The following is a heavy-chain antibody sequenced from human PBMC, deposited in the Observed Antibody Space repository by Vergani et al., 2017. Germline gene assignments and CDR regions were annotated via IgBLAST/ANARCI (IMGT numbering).Heavy chain of an antibody. CDR2: ISWNSGSI. J-gene: IGHJ5*02. CDR3: AKGANWNALINWFDP. D-gene: IGHD1-20*01. CDR1: GFTFDDYA. V-gene: IGHV3-9*01. Sequence: EVQLVESGGGLVQPGRSLRLSCAASGFTFDDYAMHWVRQAPGKGLEWVSGISWNSGSIGYADSVKGRFTITRDNAKNSLYLQMNSLRAEDTAWYYCAKGANWNALINWFDPWGQGTLVTVSS.